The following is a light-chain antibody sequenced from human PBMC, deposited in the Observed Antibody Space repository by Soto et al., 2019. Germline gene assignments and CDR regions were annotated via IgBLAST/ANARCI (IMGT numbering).Light chain of an antibody. Sequence: EIVLTQSPGTLSLSPGERATLSCRASQSVSSSYLAWYQQKPGQAPRLLIYGASSRATGIPDRFSGSGSGRAFTLTISSLEPEDFAVYYCQQYGSSPRFTFGPGTKVDIK. CDR1: QSVSSSY. CDR2: GAS. J-gene: IGKJ3*01. CDR3: QQYGSSPRFT. V-gene: IGKV3-20*01.